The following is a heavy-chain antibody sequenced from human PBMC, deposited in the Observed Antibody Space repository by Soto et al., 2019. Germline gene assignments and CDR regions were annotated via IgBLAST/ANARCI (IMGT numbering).Heavy chain of an antibody. Sequence: EVQLVESGGTLVEPGRSLRLSCAACGYTFDDDAMHWVRQAPGKGLEWVASISWNSGSIGYADSVKGRFTISRDNAKNSLSLQMNSLRPEDTALYYCVKDKWYNNTWYLDYWGQATLVTVSS. V-gene: IGHV3-9*01. CDR2: ISWNSGSI. J-gene: IGHJ4*02. CDR3: VKDKWYNNTWYLDY. CDR1: GYTFDDDA. D-gene: IGHD6-13*01.